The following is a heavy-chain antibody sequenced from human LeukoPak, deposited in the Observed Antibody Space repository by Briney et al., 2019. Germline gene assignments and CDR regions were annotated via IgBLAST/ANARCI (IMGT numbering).Heavy chain of an antibody. V-gene: IGHV3-30*02. CDR1: GFTFSNYD. D-gene: IGHD1-1*01. CDR2: IQYDGSHK. J-gene: IGHJ4*02. Sequence: GGSPRLSCAASGFTFSNYDMHWVRQAPGKGLEWVAFIQYDGSHKYYADSVKGRFTVSRDNSKNTLYLQMDSLRVEDTAVYYCAKGPTYFDYWGQXTLXXVSS. CDR3: AKGPTYFDY.